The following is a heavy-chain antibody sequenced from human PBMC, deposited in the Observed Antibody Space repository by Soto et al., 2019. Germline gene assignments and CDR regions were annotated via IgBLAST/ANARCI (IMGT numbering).Heavy chain of an antibody. CDR3: ARDDTYYYDSSGSTPGY. J-gene: IGHJ4*02. CDR1: GGTFSSYA. D-gene: IGHD3-22*01. CDR2: IIPIFGTA. V-gene: IGHV1-69*12. Sequence: QVQLVQSGAEVKKPGSSVKVSCKASGGTFSSYAISWVRQAPGQGLEWMGGIIPIFGTANYAQKFQGRDTITADDSTSTAYMELSSLRSEDTAVYYCARDDTYYYDSSGSTPGYWGQGTLVTVSS.